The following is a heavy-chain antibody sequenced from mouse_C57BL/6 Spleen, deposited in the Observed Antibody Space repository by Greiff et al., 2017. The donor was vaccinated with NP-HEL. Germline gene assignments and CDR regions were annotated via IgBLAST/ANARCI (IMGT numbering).Heavy chain of an antibody. CDR1: GYAFSSSW. Sequence: LQESGPELVKPGASVKISCKASGYAFSSSWMNWVKQRPGKGLEWIGRIYPGDGDTNYNGKFKGKATLTADKSSSTAYMQLSSLTSEDSAVYFCAREGRNYGSSYGVFDYWGQGTTLTVSS. V-gene: IGHV1-82*01. CDR3: AREGRNYGSSYGVFDY. D-gene: IGHD1-1*01. CDR2: IYPGDGDT. J-gene: IGHJ2*01.